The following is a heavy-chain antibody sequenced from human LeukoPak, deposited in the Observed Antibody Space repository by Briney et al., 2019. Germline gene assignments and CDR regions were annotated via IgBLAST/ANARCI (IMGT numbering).Heavy chain of an antibody. V-gene: IGHV4-59*12. CDR2: IYYSGST. J-gene: IGHJ3*02. D-gene: IGHD3-9*01. CDR1: GGSISSYY. Sequence: SETLPLTCTVSGGSISSYYWSWIRQPPGKGLEWIGYIYYSGSTNYNPSLKSRVTISVDTSKNQFSLKLSSVTAADTAVYYCARVCDILTGYYYRIDAFDIWGQGTMVTVSS. CDR3: ARVCDILTGYYYRIDAFDI.